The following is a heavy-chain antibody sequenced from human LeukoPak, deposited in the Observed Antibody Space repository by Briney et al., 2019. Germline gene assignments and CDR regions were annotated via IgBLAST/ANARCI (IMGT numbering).Heavy chain of an antibody. CDR3: ARDGDYDFLHDAFDI. D-gene: IGHD4-17*01. V-gene: IGHV4-4*07. J-gene: IGHJ3*02. Sequence: PSETQSLTCTVSGGSINNYYYHWIRQPAGKGLEWIGRIYTSGSTNYNPSLKSRVTMSVDTSKNQFSLKVTSVTAADTAVYYCARDGDYDFLHDAFDIWGHGTMVTVSS. CDR2: IYTSGST. CDR1: GGSINNYY.